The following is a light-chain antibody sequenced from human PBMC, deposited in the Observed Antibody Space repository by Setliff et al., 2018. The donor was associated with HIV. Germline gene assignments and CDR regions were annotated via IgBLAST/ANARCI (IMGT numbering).Light chain of an antibody. CDR1: SSDIGRYNY. Sequence: QSVLTQPPSASGSPGQSVTISCTGTSSDIGRYNYIAWYQQHPGKAPKLMIYEVNKRPSGVPDRFSGSKSGNMASLTVSGLQAEDEADYYCTSYTGSNSFARDVFGSGTKVTVL. CDR3: TSYTGSNSFARDV. V-gene: IGLV2-8*01. CDR2: EVN. J-gene: IGLJ1*01.